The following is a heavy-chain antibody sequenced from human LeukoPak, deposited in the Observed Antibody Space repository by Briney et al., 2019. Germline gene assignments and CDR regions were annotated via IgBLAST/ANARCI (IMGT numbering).Heavy chain of an antibody. CDR1: GFPFNAYW. Sequence: PGGSLRLSCAASGFPFNAYWMTWVRQAPGKGLEWVANIRQDGDTKYYVDSVKGRFTISRDNAMNSLYLQMNSLRAEDTAVYYCAKDSDFWSGYPYGMDVWGQGTTVTVSS. V-gene: IGHV3-7*03. CDR2: IRQDGDTK. J-gene: IGHJ6*02. D-gene: IGHD3-3*01. CDR3: AKDSDFWSGYPYGMDV.